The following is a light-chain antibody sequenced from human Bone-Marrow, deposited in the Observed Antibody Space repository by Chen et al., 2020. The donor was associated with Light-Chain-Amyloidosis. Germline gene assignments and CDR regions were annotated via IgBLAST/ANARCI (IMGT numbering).Light chain of an antibody. CDR3: QQYGSSPVT. J-gene: IGKJ1*01. Sequence: ILLTQSTGTLSLSPGERATLSCRASQSVASDYVAWYQQKPGQAPRLLIYDASSRAPGIPDRFSGSESGIDFTLTISRVEPEDFAVYYCQQYGSSPVTFGQGTKVEIK. CDR2: DAS. V-gene: IGKV3-20*01. CDR1: QSVASDY.